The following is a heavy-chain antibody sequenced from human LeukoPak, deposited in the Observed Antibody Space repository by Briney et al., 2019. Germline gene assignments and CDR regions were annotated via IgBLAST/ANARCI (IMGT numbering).Heavy chain of an antibody. CDR3: ARDSGYYDFWSGYYNLFDY. CDR1: GFTFSSYS. J-gene: IGHJ4*02. Sequence: GGSLRLSCAASGFTFSSYSMNWVRQAPGKGLEWVSSISSSSSYIYYADSVKGRFTISRDNSKNTLYLQMNSLRAEDTAVYYCARDSGYYDFWSGYYNLFDYWGQGTLVTVSS. D-gene: IGHD3-3*01. V-gene: IGHV3-21*01. CDR2: ISSSSSYI.